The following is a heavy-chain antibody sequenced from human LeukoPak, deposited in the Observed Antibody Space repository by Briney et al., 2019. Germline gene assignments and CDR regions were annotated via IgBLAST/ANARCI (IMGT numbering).Heavy chain of an antibody. CDR3: LADTNSFDY. Sequence: PGGSLGLSCAASGFTFSSYAMSWVRQAPGKGLEGVSAISGSGGSTYYADSVKGRFTISRDNSKNTLYLQMNSLRAEDTAVYYCLADTNSFDYWGQGTLVTVSS. J-gene: IGHJ4*02. CDR2: ISGSGGST. V-gene: IGHV3-23*01. CDR1: GFTFSSYA. D-gene: IGHD5-18*01.